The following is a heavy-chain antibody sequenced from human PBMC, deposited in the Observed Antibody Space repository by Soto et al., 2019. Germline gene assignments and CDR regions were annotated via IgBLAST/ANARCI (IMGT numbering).Heavy chain of an antibody. CDR3: AREGSCISAGCYGNNYFDP. J-gene: IGHJ5*02. V-gene: IGHV4-31*03. CDR1: GDPIGSSSTW. Sequence: QVQLQESGPGLVKPSQTLSLTCTVSGDPIGSSSTWWSWIRQYPGEGPEWIGYINYLGTTYTNPSLKSRVTISVDTSKNQFSLTLYSVTAADTAVYYCAREGSCISAGCYGNNYFDPWGQGTLVTVSS. CDR2: INYLGTT. D-gene: IGHD2-2*01.